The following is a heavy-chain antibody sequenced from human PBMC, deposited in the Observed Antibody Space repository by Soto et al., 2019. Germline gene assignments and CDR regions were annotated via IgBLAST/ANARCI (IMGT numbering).Heavy chain of an antibody. Sequence: QVQLQESGPGLVKPSQTLSLTCSVSGASISSGGYYWNWIRQHPGKGLEWIGYIYYSGTTYYNPSLTSRVTLSVDTSKTQSSLKLSSVTAADTAVYYCAASCVGCGGFNYYGMDVWGQGTTVTVSS. J-gene: IGHJ6*02. CDR3: AASCVGCGGFNYYGMDV. D-gene: IGHD2-21*01. CDR1: GASISSGGYY. CDR2: IYYSGTT. V-gene: IGHV4-31*03.